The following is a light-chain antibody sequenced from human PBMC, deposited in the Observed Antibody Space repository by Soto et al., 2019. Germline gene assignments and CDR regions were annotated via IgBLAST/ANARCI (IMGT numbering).Light chain of an antibody. V-gene: IGKV3-20*01. CDR2: GAS. CDR3: QHYGSPPPIT. J-gene: IGKJ5*01. CDR1: QSVSSN. Sequence: MVDMKTPDTRCVAPEGRSTLSSSASQSVSSNLAWYQQKPGQAPRLLIYGASSRATGIPDRFSGSGSGTDFTLTISSLEAEDFAVYYCQHYGSPPPITFGEGTRLEIK.